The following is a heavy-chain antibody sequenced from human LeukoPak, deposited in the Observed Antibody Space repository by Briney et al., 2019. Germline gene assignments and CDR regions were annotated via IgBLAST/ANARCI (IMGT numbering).Heavy chain of an antibody. V-gene: IGHV3-30*02. J-gene: IGHJ4*02. CDR2: IRYDGSNK. Sequence: TGGSLRLSCAASGFTFSSYGMHWVRQAPGKGLEWVAFIRYDGSNKYYADSVKGRFTISRDNSKNTLYLQMNSLRAEDTAVYYCAKDKAYYYDSSGHYWGQGTLVTVSS. CDR3: AKDKAYYYDSSGHY. D-gene: IGHD3-22*01. CDR1: GFTFSSYG.